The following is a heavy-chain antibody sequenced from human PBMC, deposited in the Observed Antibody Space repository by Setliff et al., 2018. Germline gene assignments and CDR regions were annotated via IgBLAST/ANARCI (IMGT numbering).Heavy chain of an antibody. CDR2: ISAYSGNT. CDR3: SRLVRYCTTTTCQRASGGEF. J-gene: IGHJ4*02. Sequence: ASVKVSCKTSGYKFNDYAISWVRQGPGQGLEWMGWISAYSGNTYYAQKLHDRVTLTTDTSTSTAYMELRSLGTDDTAVYYCSRLVRYCTTTTCQRASGGEFWGQGTRVTVSS. V-gene: IGHV1-18*01. CDR1: GYKFNDYA. D-gene: IGHD2-2*01.